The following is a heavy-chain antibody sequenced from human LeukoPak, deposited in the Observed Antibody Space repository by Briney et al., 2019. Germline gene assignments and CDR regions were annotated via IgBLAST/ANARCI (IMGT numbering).Heavy chain of an antibody. J-gene: IGHJ6*02. D-gene: IGHD6-19*01. CDR2: ISYDGSNK. Sequence: GGSLRLSCAASGFTFSSYGMHWVRQAPGKGLEWVAVISYDGSNKYYADSVKGRFTISRDDSKNTLYLQMNSLRAEDTAVYYCAKDLDSSGWAYYYYGMDVWGQGTTVTVSS. V-gene: IGHV3-30*18. CDR1: GFTFSSYG. CDR3: AKDLDSSGWAYYYYGMDV.